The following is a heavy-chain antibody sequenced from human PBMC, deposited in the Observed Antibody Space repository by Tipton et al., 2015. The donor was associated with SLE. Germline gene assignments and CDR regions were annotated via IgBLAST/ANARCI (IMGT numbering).Heavy chain of an antibody. V-gene: IGHV4-34*01. CDR2: INHSGST. Sequence: LRLSCAVYGGSFSGYYWSWIRQPPGKGLEWIGEINHSGSTNYNPSLKSRVTISVDTSKNQFSLKLSSVTAADTAVYYCARGRKDYDFWSGYYFDYWGQGTLVTVSS. CDR1: GGSFSGYY. D-gene: IGHD3-3*01. CDR3: ARGRKDYDFWSGYYFDY. J-gene: IGHJ4*02.